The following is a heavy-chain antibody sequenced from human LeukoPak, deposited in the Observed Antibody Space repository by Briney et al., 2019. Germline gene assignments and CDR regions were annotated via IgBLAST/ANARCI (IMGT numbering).Heavy chain of an antibody. CDR3: ARDRYYYDSSGYANDAFDI. J-gene: IGHJ3*02. D-gene: IGHD3-22*01. CDR2: ISAYNGNT. V-gene: IGHV1-18*01. Sequence: ASVKVSCKASGYTFTSYGISWVRQAPGQGLEWMGWISAYNGNTNYAQKLQGRVTMTTDTSTSTAYVELRSLRSDDTAVYYCARDRYYYDSSGYANDAFDIWGQGTLVTVSS. CDR1: GYTFTSYG.